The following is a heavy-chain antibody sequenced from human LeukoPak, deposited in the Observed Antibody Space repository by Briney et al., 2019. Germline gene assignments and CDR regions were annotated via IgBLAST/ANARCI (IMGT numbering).Heavy chain of an antibody. D-gene: IGHD1-20*01. CDR2: FYPGDSDT. Sequence: PGESLKISCKGSGYRFTSYWIGWVRQMPGKGLEWMGIFYPGDSDTRYSPSFQGQVTISADKSISTAYLQWSSLKASDTAMYYCARRRYNWNDAEDYFDYWGQGTLVTVSS. V-gene: IGHV5-51*01. J-gene: IGHJ4*02. CDR1: GYRFTSYW. CDR3: ARRRYNWNDAEDYFDY.